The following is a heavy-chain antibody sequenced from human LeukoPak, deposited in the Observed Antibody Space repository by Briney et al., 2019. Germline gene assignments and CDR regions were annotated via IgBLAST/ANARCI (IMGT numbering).Heavy chain of an antibody. Sequence: GGSLRLSCAASGFTFSSNAMHWVRQAPGKGLEWVAVISYDGSNKYYADSVKGRFTISRDNSKNTLYLQMNSLRAEDTAVYYCARCYDSSGYYSLYYFDYWGQGTLVTVSS. D-gene: IGHD3-22*01. CDR2: ISYDGSNK. J-gene: IGHJ4*02. V-gene: IGHV3-30-3*01. CDR3: ARCYDSSGYYSLYYFDY. CDR1: GFTFSSNA.